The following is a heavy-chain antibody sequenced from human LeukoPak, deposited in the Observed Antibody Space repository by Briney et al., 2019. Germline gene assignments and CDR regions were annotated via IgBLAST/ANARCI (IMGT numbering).Heavy chain of an antibody. CDR1: GGSFSGYY. Sequence: SETLSLTCAVYGGSFSGYYWSWIRQPPGKGLEWIGEINHSGSTNYNPSLKSRVTISVDTSKNQFSLKLSSVTAADTAVYYCARGPRYFDWLAPFDPWGQGTLVTVSS. D-gene: IGHD3-9*01. J-gene: IGHJ5*02. V-gene: IGHV4-34*01. CDR2: INHSGST. CDR3: ARGPRYFDWLAPFDP.